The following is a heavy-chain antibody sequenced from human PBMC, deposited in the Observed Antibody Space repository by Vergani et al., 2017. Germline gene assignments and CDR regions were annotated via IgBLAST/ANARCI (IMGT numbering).Heavy chain of an antibody. V-gene: IGHV1-2*02. D-gene: IGHD2-2*01. CDR2: VNPNSGGT. Sequence: QVQLVQSGAEVKKPGASVKVSCKASGYTFTGYYMHWVRQAPGQGLEWMGWVNPNSGGTNYAQKFQGRVTMTRDTSISTAYMELSRLGSHDTAVYYCARVGTSSNRDYFDYWGQGTLVTVSS. CDR1: GYTFTGYY. J-gene: IGHJ4*02. CDR3: ARVGTSSNRDYFDY.